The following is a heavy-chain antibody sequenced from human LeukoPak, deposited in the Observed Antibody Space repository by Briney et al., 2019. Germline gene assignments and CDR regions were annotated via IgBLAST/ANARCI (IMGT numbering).Heavy chain of an antibody. D-gene: IGHD2-21*01. CDR2: ISSTSRTI. CDR3: ARDLHCGGDCYPLTY. V-gene: IGHV3-48*01. Sequence: GGSLRLSCAASGFTFSGFGMNWVRQAPGRGLECLSYISSTSRTIYYADSVKGRFTISRDNAKNSLYLQMNSLRAEDTAVYYCARDLHCGGDCYPLTYWGQGTLVTVSS. J-gene: IGHJ4*02. CDR1: GFTFSGFG.